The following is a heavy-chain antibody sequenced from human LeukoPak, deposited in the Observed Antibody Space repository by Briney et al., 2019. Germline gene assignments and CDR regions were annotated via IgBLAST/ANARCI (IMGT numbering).Heavy chain of an antibody. V-gene: IGHV3-7*01. CDR2: IKQDGSEK. J-gene: IGHJ4*02. CDR3: ARAGNNWNYALDY. D-gene: IGHD1-7*01. Sequence: GGSLRLSCVASGFTFSNYWMSWVRQAPGKGLEWVANIKQDGSEKYYVDSVKGRFTISRDNAKKSLYLQMNSLRAEDTAVYFCARAGNNWNYALDYWGQGTLVPVSS. CDR1: GFTFSNYW.